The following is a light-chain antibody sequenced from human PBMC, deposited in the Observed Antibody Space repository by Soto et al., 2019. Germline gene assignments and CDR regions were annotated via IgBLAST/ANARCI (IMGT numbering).Light chain of an antibody. Sequence: EIVLTQSPGTLSLSPGERATLSCRASQSVSSSYLGYYQKKRGQATRLLVYDASSRTTGIPNSCGGSGSGTDFTLTISMLPHEVAAVYYCQQYGYSSDTFGQGTKLEIK. CDR3: QQYGYSSDT. CDR2: DAS. J-gene: IGKJ2*01. V-gene: IGKV3-20*01. CDR1: QSVSSSY.